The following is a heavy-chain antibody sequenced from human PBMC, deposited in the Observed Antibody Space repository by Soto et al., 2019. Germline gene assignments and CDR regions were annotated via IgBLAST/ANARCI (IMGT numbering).Heavy chain of an antibody. V-gene: IGHV4-39*01. J-gene: IGHJ5*02. CDR2: IYYSGST. CDR1: GGSISSSSYY. D-gene: IGHD6-13*01. CDR3: ASHRIAATFLSWFDP. Sequence: PSETLSLTCTVSGGSISSSSYYWGWIRQPPGKGLEWIGSIYYSGSTYYNPSLKSRVTISVDTSKSQFSLKLSSVTAADTAVYYCASHRIAATFLSWFDPWGQGTLVTVSS.